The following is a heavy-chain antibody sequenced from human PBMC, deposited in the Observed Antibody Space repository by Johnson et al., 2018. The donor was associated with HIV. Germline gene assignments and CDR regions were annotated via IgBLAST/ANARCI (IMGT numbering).Heavy chain of an antibody. CDR3: ARDWDAFDI. CDR2: IKQDGSEK. J-gene: IGHJ3*02. CDR1: GFTFDDYG. Sequence: VQLVESGGGVVQPGRSLRLSCAASGFTFDDYGMSWVRQAPGKGLEWVANIKQDGSEKYYVDSVKGRFTISRDNAKNSLYLQMNSLRAEDTAVYYCARDWDAFDIWGQGTMVTVSS. V-gene: IGHV3-7*01.